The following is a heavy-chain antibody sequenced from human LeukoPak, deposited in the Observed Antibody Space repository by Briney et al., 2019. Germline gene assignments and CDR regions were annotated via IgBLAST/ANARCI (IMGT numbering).Heavy chain of an antibody. CDR2: IGTAGAP. CDR3: ASAPDSSSLILGSWYFEL. Sequence: GGSLRLSCAASGLTFSTYDMHWVRQATGKGLAWVSAIGTAGAPYYPGSVKGRFTISRENAKNSLYLQMNSLRADDTVVYYCASAPDSSSLILGSWYFELRCRCT. CDR1: GLTFSTYD. J-gene: IGHJ2*01. V-gene: IGHV3-13*05. D-gene: IGHD6-13*01.